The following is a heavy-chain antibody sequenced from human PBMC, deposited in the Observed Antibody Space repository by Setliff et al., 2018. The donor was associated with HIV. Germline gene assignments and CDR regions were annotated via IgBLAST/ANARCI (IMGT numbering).Heavy chain of an antibody. CDR1: GYSFISYG. CDR2: ISGYNGNT. Sequence: ASVKVSCKASGYSFISYGITWVRQAPGQGLEWMGWISGYNGNTNYAQKLQGRVTITTDTSTTTAYMELRSLRSDDTAVYYCARGRIQLTPTIQGVPDYWGQGTLVTVSS. V-gene: IGHV1-18*01. CDR3: ARGRIQLTPTIQGVPDY. D-gene: IGHD5-18*01. J-gene: IGHJ4*02.